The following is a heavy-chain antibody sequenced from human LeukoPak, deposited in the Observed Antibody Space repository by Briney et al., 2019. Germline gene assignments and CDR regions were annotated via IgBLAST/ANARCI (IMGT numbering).Heavy chain of an antibody. CDR1: GFTFSSYA. CDR2: ISGSGGST. Sequence: PGGSLRLSCAASGFTFSSYAMSWVRQAPGKGLEWVSAISGSGGSTYYADSVEGRFTISRDNSKNTLYLQMNSPRAEDTAVYYCAKVSSGWFRGYFDYWGQGTLVTVSS. CDR3: AKVSSGWFRGYFDY. V-gene: IGHV3-23*01. D-gene: IGHD6-19*01. J-gene: IGHJ4*02.